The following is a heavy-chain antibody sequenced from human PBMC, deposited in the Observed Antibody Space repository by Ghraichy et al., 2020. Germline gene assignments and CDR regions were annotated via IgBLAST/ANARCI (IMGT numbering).Heavy chain of an antibody. CDR1: GFTFSRYW. D-gene: IGHD3-16*01. J-gene: IGHJ4*02. Sequence: SCAASGFTFSRYWMTWVRQAPGKGLEWVANIKHDSSEKYYVDSVKGRFTISRDDAKNTLFLQMNSLRAEDTALYYCARQGFGVPFDYWGQGTLVTVSS. CDR2: IKHDSSEK. CDR3: ARQGFGVPFDY. V-gene: IGHV3-7*03.